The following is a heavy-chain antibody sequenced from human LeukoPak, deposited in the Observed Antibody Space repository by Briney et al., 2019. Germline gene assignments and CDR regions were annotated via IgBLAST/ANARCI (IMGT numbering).Heavy chain of an antibody. D-gene: IGHD1-26*01. V-gene: IGHV3-64*01. J-gene: IGHJ4*02. CDR3: ARGGATEYYFDY. Sequence: GGSLRLSCAASGFTFSSYAMHWVRQAPGKGLEYVSAISSNGGSTYYANSVKGRFTISRDNSKNTLYLQMGSLRAEDMAVYYCARGGATEYYFDYWGQGTLVTVSS. CDR1: GFTFSSYA. CDR2: ISSNGGST.